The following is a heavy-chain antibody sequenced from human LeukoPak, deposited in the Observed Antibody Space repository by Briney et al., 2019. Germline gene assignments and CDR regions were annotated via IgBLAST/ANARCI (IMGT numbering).Heavy chain of an antibody. V-gene: IGHV1-2*02. J-gene: IGHJ6*03. Sequence: ASVKVSCKASRYSFTGYYMHWVRLAPGQGLGWRGWIYVDSGGTKYAEKSQGRVTMTRDTSISTAYMELSRLRSDDKAVYYCARDEGYYNYMDVWGKGTTVSVSS. CDR3: ARDEGYYNYMDV. CDR2: IYVDSGGT. CDR1: RYSFTGYY.